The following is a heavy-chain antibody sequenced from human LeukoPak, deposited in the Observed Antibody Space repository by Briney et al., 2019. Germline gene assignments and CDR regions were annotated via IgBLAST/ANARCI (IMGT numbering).Heavy chain of an antibody. CDR2: FDSADGET. CDR1: GHTLTELS. V-gene: IGHV1-24*01. J-gene: IGHJ3*02. Sequence: GASVKVSCKVSGHTLTELSMHGVRQAPGKGLEWMGGFDSADGETIYAQEFQGRVTMTEDTTRDTAYMELSRLRYDDTAVYYCETGGPELRDHAFDIWGQGKMVTVSS. D-gene: IGHD1-14*01. CDR3: ETGGPELRDHAFDI.